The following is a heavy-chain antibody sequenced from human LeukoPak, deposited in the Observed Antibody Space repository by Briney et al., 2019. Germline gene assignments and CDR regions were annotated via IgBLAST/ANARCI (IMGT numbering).Heavy chain of an antibody. D-gene: IGHD3-10*01. J-gene: IGHJ3*02. CDR1: GFTFSSYS. V-gene: IGHV3-21*01. Sequence: GGSLRLSCAASGFTFSSYSMNWVRQAPGKGLEWLSSISSSSSYIYYADSVKGRFTISRDKAKNSLYLQMHSLRSGGAAVSYCATAHRLVWFGDAFDIWGQGTMVTVSS. CDR3: ATAHRLVWFGDAFDI. CDR2: ISSSSSYI.